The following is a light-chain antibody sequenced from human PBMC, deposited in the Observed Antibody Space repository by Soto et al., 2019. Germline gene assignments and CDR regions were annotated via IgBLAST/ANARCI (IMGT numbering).Light chain of an antibody. CDR1: QGIRNF. CDR3: QKYSSVPV. CDR2: AAS. V-gene: IGKV1-27*01. J-gene: IGKJ3*01. Sequence: DIQMTKSPTSLSASVGDRVTITCRASQGIRNFVAWYQQKPGKAPKLLIYAASTLQSGVPSRFSGSGSGTDFTLTISSLQPEDVATYSCQKYSSVPVFGPGTKVEIK.